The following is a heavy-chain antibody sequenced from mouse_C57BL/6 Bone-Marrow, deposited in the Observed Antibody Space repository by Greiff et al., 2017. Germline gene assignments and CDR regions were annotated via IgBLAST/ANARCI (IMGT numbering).Heavy chain of an antibody. CDR2: IHPSGSDT. J-gene: IGHJ4*01. Sequence: QVQLQQPGAELVKPGASVKVSCKASGYTFTSYWMHWVKQRPGQGLEWIGRIHPSGSDTNYNQKFKGKATLTVDKSSSTAYMQLSSLTSEDSAVYYCALYGSSYEIAKGDWGQGTSVTVAS. CDR3: ALYGSSYEIAKGD. CDR1: GYTFTSYW. V-gene: IGHV1-74*01. D-gene: IGHD1-1*01.